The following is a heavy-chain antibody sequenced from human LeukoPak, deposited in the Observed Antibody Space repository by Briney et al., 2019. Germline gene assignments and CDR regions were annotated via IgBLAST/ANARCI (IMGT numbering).Heavy chain of an antibody. Sequence: PSETLSLTCTVSGYSISSGYYWGWIRQPPGKGLEWIGRIFHSGSTYYNPSLKSRVSISVDTSKNQFSLKLSSVTAADTAVYYCARVGGGKSTVVRTTDTNYFDYWGQGTLVTVSS. CDR1: GYSISSGYY. CDR2: IFHSGST. CDR3: ARVGGGKSTVVRTTDTNYFDY. V-gene: IGHV4-38-2*02. J-gene: IGHJ4*02. D-gene: IGHD4-23*01.